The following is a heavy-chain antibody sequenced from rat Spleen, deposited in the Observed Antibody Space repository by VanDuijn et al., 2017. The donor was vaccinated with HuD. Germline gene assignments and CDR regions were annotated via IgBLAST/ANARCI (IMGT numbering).Heavy chain of an antibody. V-gene: IGHV5-7*01. CDR1: GFTFSDYN. CDR2: ISYDGSST. CDR3: ARHYNNYGVMDA. Sequence: EVQLVESGGGLVQPGRSLKLSCAASGFTFSDYNMAWVRQAPKKGLEGVATISYDGSSTYYRDSLKGRFTISRDNAKSTLYLQMDSLRSEDTATYYCARHYNNYGVMDAWGQGASVTVSS. J-gene: IGHJ4*01. D-gene: IGHD1-10*01.